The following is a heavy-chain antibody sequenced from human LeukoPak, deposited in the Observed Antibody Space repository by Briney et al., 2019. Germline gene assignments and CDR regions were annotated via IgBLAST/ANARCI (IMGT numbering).Heavy chain of an antibody. J-gene: IGHJ3*02. CDR2: ISSSSSYI. CDR1: GFTFSSYS. CDR3: ARFYGPRAFDI. D-gene: IGHD2/OR15-2a*01. V-gene: IGHV3-21*01. Sequence: GGSLRLSCAASGFTFSSYSMNWVRQAPGKGLEWVSSISSSSSYIYYADSVKGRFTISRDNAKSSLYLQMNSLRAEDTAVYYCARFYGPRAFDIWGQGTMVTVSS.